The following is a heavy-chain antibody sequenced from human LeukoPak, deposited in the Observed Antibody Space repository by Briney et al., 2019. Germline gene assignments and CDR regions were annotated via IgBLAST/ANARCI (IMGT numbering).Heavy chain of an antibody. CDR3: ARGDPALDY. J-gene: IGHJ4*02. V-gene: IGHV4-34*01. Sequence: SETLSLTCAVYGGSFSGYYWSWIRQPPGKGLEWIGEINHSGSTNYNPSLKSRVTISVDTSKNRFSLKLSSVTAADTAVYYCARGDPALDYWGQGTLVTVSS. CDR2: INHSGST. CDR1: GGSFSGYY.